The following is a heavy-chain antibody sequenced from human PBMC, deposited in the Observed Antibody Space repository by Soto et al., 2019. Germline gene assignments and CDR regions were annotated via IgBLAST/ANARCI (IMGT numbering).Heavy chain of an antibody. CDR1: GYSFTSYW. D-gene: IGHD3-3*01. J-gene: IGHJ6*02. V-gene: IGHV5-51*01. Sequence: GESLKISCKGSGYSFTSYWIGWVRQMPGKGLEWMGIIYPGDSDTRYSPSFQGQVTISAGKSISTAYLQWSSLKASDTAMYYCARGPYYDXWSGYYTPDYYYYGMDVWGQGTTVTVSS. CDR3: ARGPYYDXWSGYYTPDYYYYGMDV. CDR2: IYPGDSDT.